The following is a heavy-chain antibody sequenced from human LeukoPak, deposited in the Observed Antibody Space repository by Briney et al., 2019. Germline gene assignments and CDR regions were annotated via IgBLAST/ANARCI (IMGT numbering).Heavy chain of an antibody. V-gene: IGHV4-39*01. CDR3: AKSGGYGLIDY. CDR1: GASISGSGYY. Sequence: SETLSLTCTVSGASISGSGYYWGWIRQPPGKGLEWIGSIYSSGSTYYNASLQSRVTISIETSKNQISLRLDSVTAADTAMYYCAKSGGYGLIDYWGQGTLVTVSS. J-gene: IGHJ4*02. D-gene: IGHD1-26*01. CDR2: IYSSGST.